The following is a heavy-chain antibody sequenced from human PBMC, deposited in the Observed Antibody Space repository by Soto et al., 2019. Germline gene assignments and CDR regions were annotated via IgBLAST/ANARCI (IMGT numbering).Heavy chain of an antibody. V-gene: IGHV3-33*01. J-gene: IGHJ4*02. D-gene: IGHD6-19*01. Sequence: QVQLVESGGGVVQPGRSLRLSCAASGFTFSSYGMHWVRQAPGKGLEWVAVIWYDGSNKYYADSVKGRFTISRDNSKNTVYRQMNSLSAEDTAVYYCAREGGYSSGWYDYWVQGTLVIVAS. CDR3: AREGGYSSGWYDY. CDR2: IWYDGSNK. CDR1: GFTFSSYG.